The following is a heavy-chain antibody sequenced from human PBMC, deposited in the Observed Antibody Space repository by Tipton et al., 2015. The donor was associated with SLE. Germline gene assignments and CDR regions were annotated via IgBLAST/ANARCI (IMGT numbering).Heavy chain of an antibody. V-gene: IGHV4-38-2*02. J-gene: IGHJ3*02. CDR2: IYHSRST. Sequence: TLSLTCTVSGYSISSGYYWGWIRQPPGKGLEWIGSIYHSRSTYYNPSLKSRVTISEDTSKNHFSLKLSSVTAADTAVYYCARRGAASRGAFDIWGQGTMVTVSS. CDR3: ARRGAASRGAFDI. D-gene: IGHD3-10*01. CDR1: GYSISSGYY.